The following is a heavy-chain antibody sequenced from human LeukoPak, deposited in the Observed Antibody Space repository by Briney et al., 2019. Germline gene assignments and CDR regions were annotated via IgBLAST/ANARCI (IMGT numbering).Heavy chain of an antibody. Sequence: GGSLRLSCAASGVTFSSYAMSWVRQAPGKGLEWVSAISGSGGSTYYADSVKGRFTISRDNSKNTLYLQMNSLRAEDTAVYYCVYDSSGYPTPAFDYWGQGTLVTVSS. CDR1: GVTFSSYA. D-gene: IGHD3-22*01. CDR3: VYDSSGYPTPAFDY. V-gene: IGHV3-23*01. CDR2: ISGSGGST. J-gene: IGHJ4*02.